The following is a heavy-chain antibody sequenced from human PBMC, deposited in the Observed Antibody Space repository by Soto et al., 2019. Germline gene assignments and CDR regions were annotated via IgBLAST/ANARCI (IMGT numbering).Heavy chain of an antibody. V-gene: IGHV4-30-4*01. J-gene: IGHJ6*02. CDR1: GGSISSGDYY. Sequence: PSETLSVTCTVSGGSISSGDYYWSWIRQPPGKGLEWIGYIYYSGSTYYNPSLKSRVTISVDTSKNQFSLKLSSVTAADTAVYYCARKTYYYGSGSYLRGSYGMDVWGQGTTVTVSS. CDR3: ARKTYYYGSGSYLRGSYGMDV. CDR2: IYYSGST. D-gene: IGHD3-10*01.